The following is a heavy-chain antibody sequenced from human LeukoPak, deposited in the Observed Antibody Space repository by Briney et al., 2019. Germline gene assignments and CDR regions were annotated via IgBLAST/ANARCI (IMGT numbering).Heavy chain of an antibody. Sequence: SVKVSCKASGGTFSSYAISWVRQAPGQGLEWMGGIIPIFGTANYAQKFQGRVTITTDESTSTAYMELSSLRPEDTAVYYCARDEVTTGTTKFDPWGQGTLVTVSS. J-gene: IGHJ5*02. CDR3: ARDEVTTGTTKFDP. CDR1: GGTFSSYA. V-gene: IGHV1-69*05. CDR2: IIPIFGTA. D-gene: IGHD1-1*01.